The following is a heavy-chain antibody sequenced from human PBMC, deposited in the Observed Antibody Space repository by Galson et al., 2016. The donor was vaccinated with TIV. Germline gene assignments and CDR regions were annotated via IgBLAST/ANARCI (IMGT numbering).Heavy chain of an antibody. D-gene: IGHD6-19*01. V-gene: IGHV3-9*01. CDR3: AQWLGTSNS. Sequence: SLRLSCAASGFTFDDYGMHWVRQPPGKGLEWVSGITWNSVGIDYVDSVKGRFTISRDNAKNSLYLQMSNLRVEDTAIYYCAQWLGTSNSWGQGTLATVSS. CDR1: GFTFDDYG. CDR2: ITWNSVGI. J-gene: IGHJ4*02.